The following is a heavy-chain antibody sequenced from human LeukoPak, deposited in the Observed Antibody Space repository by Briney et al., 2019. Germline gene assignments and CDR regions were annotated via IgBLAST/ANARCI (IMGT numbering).Heavy chain of an antibody. Sequence: ASETLSLTCAVYGGSFSGYYWSWIRQPPGKRLEWIGEINQSGGTNYNPSLRSRVSISVDTSKNQFSLKLNSMTAADTAVYYCARGRRVVVAATRGFRSNWFDPWGQGTLVTVSS. D-gene: IGHD2-15*01. CDR2: INQSGGT. CDR3: ARGRRVVVAATRGFRSNWFDP. V-gene: IGHV4-34*01. J-gene: IGHJ5*02. CDR1: GGSFSGYY.